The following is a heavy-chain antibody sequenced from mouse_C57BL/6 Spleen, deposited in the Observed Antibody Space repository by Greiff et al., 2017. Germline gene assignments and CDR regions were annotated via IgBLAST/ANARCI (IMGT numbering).Heavy chain of an antibody. CDR1: GYTFTSYG. CDR2: IYPRSGNT. CDR3: ARGDDGYYLY. J-gene: IGHJ3*01. V-gene: IGHV1-81*01. Sequence: QVQLKQSGAELARPGASVKLSCKASGYTFTSYGISWVKQRTGQGLEWIGEIYPRSGNTYYNEKFKGKATLTADKSSSTAYMELRSLTSEDSAVYFCARGDDGYYLYWGQGTLVTVSA. D-gene: IGHD2-3*01.